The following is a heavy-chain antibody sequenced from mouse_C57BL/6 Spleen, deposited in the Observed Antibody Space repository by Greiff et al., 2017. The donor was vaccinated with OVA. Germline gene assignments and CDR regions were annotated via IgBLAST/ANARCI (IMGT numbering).Heavy chain of an antibody. Sequence: VQLQQSGPELVKPGASVKISCKASGYAFSSSWMNWVKQRPGKGLEWIGRIYPGDGDTNYNGKFKGKATLTADKSSSTAYMQLSSLTSEDSAVYFCAPFITAVGAYWGQGTLVTVSA. CDR3: APFITAVGAY. CDR1: GYAFSSSW. D-gene: IGHD1-1*01. CDR2: IYPGDGDT. J-gene: IGHJ3*01. V-gene: IGHV1-82*01.